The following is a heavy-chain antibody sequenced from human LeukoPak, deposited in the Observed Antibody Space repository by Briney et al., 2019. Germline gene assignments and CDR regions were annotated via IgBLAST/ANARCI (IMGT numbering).Heavy chain of an antibody. CDR1: GFTFSNAW. D-gene: IGHD3-10*01. J-gene: IGHJ6*02. CDR2: IKSKTDGGTT. Sequence: GGSLRLSCAASGFTFSNAWMSWVRQAPGKGLEWVGRIKSKTDGGTTDYAAPVKGRLTISRDDSKNTLYLQMNSLKTEDTAVYYCTTSTMVRGVIPLWGQGTTVAVSS. V-gene: IGHV3-15*01. CDR3: TTSTMVRGVIPL.